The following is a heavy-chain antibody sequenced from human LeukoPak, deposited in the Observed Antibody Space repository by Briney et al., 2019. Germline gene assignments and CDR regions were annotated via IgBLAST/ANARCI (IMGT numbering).Heavy chain of an antibody. CDR2: IYYSGST. CDR3: ARSKSGYYYTFDY. Sequence: VKPSETLSLTCTVSGGSISSYYWSWIRQPPGKGLEWIGYIYYSGSTNYNPSLKSRVTISVDTSKNQFSLKLSSVTAADTAVYYCARSKSGYYYTFDYWGQGTLVTVSS. CDR1: GGSISSYY. D-gene: IGHD3-22*01. V-gene: IGHV4-59*01. J-gene: IGHJ4*02.